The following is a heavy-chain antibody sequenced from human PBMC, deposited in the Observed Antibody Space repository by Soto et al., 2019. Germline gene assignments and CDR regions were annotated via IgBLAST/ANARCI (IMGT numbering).Heavy chain of an antibody. D-gene: IGHD1-26*01. CDR2: INHSGTT. V-gene: IGHV4-34*01. J-gene: IGHJ5*02. CDR3: ARGGGGRYSVHWFDP. CDR1: GGSFSGYY. Sequence: QVQLQQWGAGLLKPSETLSLTCAVYGGSFSGYYWSWIRQPPGKGLEWIGEINHSGTTNYSPSLKSRVPTSVDTSKNQFSLKLSSVTAADTAVYYCARGGGGRYSVHWFDPWGQGTLATVSS.